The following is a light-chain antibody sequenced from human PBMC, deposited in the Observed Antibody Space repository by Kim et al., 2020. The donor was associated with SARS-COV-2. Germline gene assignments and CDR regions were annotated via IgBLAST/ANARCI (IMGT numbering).Light chain of an antibody. CDR1: QSVSSTY. CDR2: GAS. J-gene: IGKJ2*01. Sequence: SLSPGERATLSCRASQSVSSTYLAWYQQKPGQAPRLLIYGASSRATGIPDRFSGSGSGTDFTLTISRLEPEDFAVYYCQQYGSLSTFGQWTKLEI. V-gene: IGKV3-20*01. CDR3: QQYGSLST.